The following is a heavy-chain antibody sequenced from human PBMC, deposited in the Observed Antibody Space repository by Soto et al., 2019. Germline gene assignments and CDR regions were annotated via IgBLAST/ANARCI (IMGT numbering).Heavy chain of an antibody. CDR3: AKQAPGAPFAY. J-gene: IGHJ4*02. CDR2: IFYSGNT. D-gene: IGHD1-26*01. Sequence: PSETLSLTCTVSGGSINSYYWSWIRQPPGKGLERIGYIFYSGNTNYNPSLNSRVTLSVDTSKNQFSLKLTSVTAADTTVYYCAKQAPGAPFAYWGQGTLVPVSS. CDR1: GGSINSYY. V-gene: IGHV4-59*08.